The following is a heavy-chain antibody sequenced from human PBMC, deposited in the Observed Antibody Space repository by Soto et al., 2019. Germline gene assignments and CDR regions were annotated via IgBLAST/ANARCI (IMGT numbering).Heavy chain of an antibody. V-gene: IGHV4-61*01. CDR1: GGSVRSGSYY. Sequence: PSETLSLTCTVSGGSVRSGSYYWSWIRQPPGKGLEWIGYIYYSGSTNYNPSLKSRVTISVDTSKNQFSLKLSSVTAADTAVYYCARATAPIARGAFDIWGQGTMVTVSS. D-gene: IGHD3-10*01. CDR3: ARATAPIARGAFDI. J-gene: IGHJ3*02. CDR2: IYYSGST.